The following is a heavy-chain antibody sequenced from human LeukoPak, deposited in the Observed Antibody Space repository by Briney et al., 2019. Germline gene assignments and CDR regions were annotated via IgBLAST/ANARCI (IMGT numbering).Heavy chain of an antibody. J-gene: IGHJ4*02. D-gene: IGHD6-13*01. CDR2: FDPEDGET. CDR1: GYTLTELS. Sequence: ASVKVSCKVSGYTLTELSMHWVRQAPGKGLEWMGGFDPEDGETIYAQKFQGRVTMTEDTSTDTAYMELSSLRSDDTAVYYCVRAGYSSSWYLYFWGQGTLVTVSS. V-gene: IGHV1-24*01. CDR3: VRAGYSSSWYLYF.